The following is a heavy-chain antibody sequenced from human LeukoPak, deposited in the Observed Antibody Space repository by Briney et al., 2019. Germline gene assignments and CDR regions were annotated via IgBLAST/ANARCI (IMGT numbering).Heavy chain of an antibody. V-gene: IGHV5-51*01. D-gene: IGHD6-19*01. J-gene: IGHJ4*02. CDR3: ARRKAVARISYFDS. Sequence: GESLKISCEGSGDRFTPYWITWVRQKSGKGLEWMGIIYPGNSDTKYSPSFQGQITISADKSINTAYLQWSSLEASDTAMYYCARRKAVARISYFDSWGQGTLVTVSS. CDR1: GDRFTPYW. CDR2: IYPGNSDT.